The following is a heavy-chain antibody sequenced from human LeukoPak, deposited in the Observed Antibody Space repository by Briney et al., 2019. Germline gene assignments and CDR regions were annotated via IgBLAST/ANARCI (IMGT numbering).Heavy chain of an antibody. CDR2: ISGSGGST. Sequence: GGSLRLSCAASGFTFSSYAMSWVRQAPGKGLEWVSAISGSGGSTYYADSVKGRFTISRDNSKNTLYLQMNSLRAEDTAVYYCAKDFLLSKAVAGTSVVLDYWGQGTLVTVSS. CDR3: AKDFLLSKAVAGTSVVLDY. V-gene: IGHV3-23*01. CDR1: GFTFSSYA. D-gene: IGHD6-19*01. J-gene: IGHJ4*02.